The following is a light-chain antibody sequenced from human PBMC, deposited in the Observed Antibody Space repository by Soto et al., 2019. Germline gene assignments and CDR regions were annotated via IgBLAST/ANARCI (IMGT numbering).Light chain of an antibody. Sequence: EIVLTQSPGTLSLSPGERATLSCRASQSVSSSYLAWYQQKPGQAPRLLISGQFSRATGIPARFSGSGSGTDFTLTISRLEPEDFAVYYCHQYDNSPLTFGQGTNVEIK. CDR2: GQF. J-gene: IGKJ1*01. CDR1: QSVSSSY. V-gene: IGKV3-20*01. CDR3: HQYDNSPLT.